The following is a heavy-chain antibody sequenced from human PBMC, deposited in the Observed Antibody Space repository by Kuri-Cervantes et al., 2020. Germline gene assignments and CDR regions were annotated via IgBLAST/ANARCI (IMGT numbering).Heavy chain of an antibody. CDR1: GYTFTSYD. CDR3: ATVEHCSSTSCYTFDP. D-gene: IGHD2-2*02. V-gene: IGHV1-8*01. CDR2: MNPNSGNT. J-gene: IGHJ5*02. Sequence: ASVKVSCKASGYTFTSYDINWVRQATGQGLEWMGWMNPNSGNTGYAQKFQGRVTMTRNTSTSTAYMELSSLRSEDTAVYYCATVEHCSSTSCYTFDPWGQGTLVTVSS.